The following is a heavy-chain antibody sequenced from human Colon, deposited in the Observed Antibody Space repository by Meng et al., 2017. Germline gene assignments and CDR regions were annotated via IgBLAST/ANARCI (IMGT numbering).Heavy chain of an antibody. CDR3: ATKGVSEVTAINT. J-gene: IGHJ1*01. CDR2: IYYSGST. D-gene: IGHD2-21*02. Sequence: QVQLQESGPGLVKPSQTLSLTCTVSGGSISSGDYYWSWIRQPPGKGLEWIGYIYYSGSTYYNPSLKSRVTISVDKSKNQFSLKLSSVTAADTAVYYCATKGVSEVTAINTWGQGTLVTVSS. V-gene: IGHV4-30-4*01. CDR1: GGSISSGDYY.